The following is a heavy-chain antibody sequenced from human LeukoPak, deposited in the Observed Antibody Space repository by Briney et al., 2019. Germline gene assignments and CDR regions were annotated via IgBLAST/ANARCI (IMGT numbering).Heavy chain of an antibody. CDR2: ISGSGGST. V-gene: IGHV3-23*01. J-gene: IGHJ4*02. CDR3: AKAYYGSGSYARGLFDY. CDR1: GFTFDNYG. Sequence: GGSLRLSCAASGFTFDNYGMSWDRQAPGRGLGWVSAISGSGGSTYYADSVKGRFTISRDNSKNTLYLQMNSLRAEDTAVYYCAKAYYGSGSYARGLFDYWGQGTLFTVSS. D-gene: IGHD3-10*01.